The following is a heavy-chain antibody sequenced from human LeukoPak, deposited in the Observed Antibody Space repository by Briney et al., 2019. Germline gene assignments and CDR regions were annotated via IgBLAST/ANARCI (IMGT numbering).Heavy chain of an antibody. J-gene: IGHJ4*02. CDR2: ISGSGGST. CDR3: AKLLGMYSGSSNFDY. Sequence: GGSLRLSCAASGFTFSSYAMSWVRQAPGKGLEWVPAISGSGGSTYYADSVKGRFTISRDNSKNTLYLQMNSLGAEDTAVYYYAKLLGMYSGSSNFDYWGQGSLVTVSS. D-gene: IGHD1-26*01. CDR1: GFTFSSYA. V-gene: IGHV3-23*01.